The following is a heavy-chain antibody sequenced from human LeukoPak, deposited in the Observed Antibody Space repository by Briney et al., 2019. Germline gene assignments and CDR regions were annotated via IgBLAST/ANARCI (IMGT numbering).Heavy chain of an antibody. CDR2: IWYDGSNK. V-gene: IGHV3-33*08. CDR3: TTAPIVHYGDYVGADY. J-gene: IGHJ4*02. CDR1: GFTFSSYG. Sequence: GGSLRLSCAASGFTFSSYGMHWVRQAPGKGLEWVAVIWYDGSNKYHAGSVKGRFTISRDTSRNTLYLQMNSLKIEDTAVYYCTTAPIVHYGDYVGADYWGQGTLVTVSS. D-gene: IGHD4-17*01.